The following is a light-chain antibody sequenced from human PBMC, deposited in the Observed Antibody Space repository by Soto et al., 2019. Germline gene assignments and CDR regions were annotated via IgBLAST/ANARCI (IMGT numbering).Light chain of an antibody. CDR1: QSLTSNS. J-gene: IGKJ1*01. Sequence: EIVLTQSPGTLSLSPGERGTLSCRASQSLTSNSLAWYQKRPGQAPRLLVYGASTRVTDIPDRFSGSGSGKDFTLTINGLEPDDFAVYYCQQYGDSPPSTFGQGTKVEV. V-gene: IGKV3-20*01. CDR2: GAS. CDR3: QQYGDSPPST.